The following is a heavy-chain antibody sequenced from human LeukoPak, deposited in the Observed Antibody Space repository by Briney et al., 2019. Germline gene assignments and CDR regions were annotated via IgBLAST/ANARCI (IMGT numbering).Heavy chain of an antibody. V-gene: IGHV4-34*01. J-gene: IGHJ6*03. CDR3: ARGVLHCSSTSCRSYYMDV. CDR1: GGSFSGYY. CDR2: INHSGST. D-gene: IGHD2-2*01. Sequence: SETLSLTCAVYGGSFSGYYWSWIRQPPGKGLEWIGEINHSGSTNYNPSLKSRVTISVDTSKNQFSLKLSSVTAADTAVYYCARGVLHCSSTSCRSYYMDVWGKGTTVTVSS.